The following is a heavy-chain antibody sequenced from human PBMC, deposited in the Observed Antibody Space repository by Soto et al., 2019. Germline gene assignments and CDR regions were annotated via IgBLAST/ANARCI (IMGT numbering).Heavy chain of an antibody. CDR1: GFIFGDYG. Sequence: PGGSLRLSCTASGFIFGDYGLSWYRQAPGKGLEWVGFIRSKASDGATEYAASVKGRFTISRDDSKRIASLQMNSLKIEDTAVYYCAKHYGVNPAGAPSDFWGQGTLVTVSS. CDR2: IRSKASDGAT. V-gene: IGHV3-49*03. J-gene: IGHJ4*02. CDR3: AKHYGVNPAGAPSDF. D-gene: IGHD4-17*01.